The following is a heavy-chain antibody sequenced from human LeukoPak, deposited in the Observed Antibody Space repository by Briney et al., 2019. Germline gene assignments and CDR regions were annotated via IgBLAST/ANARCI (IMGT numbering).Heavy chain of an antibody. D-gene: IGHD3-9*01. V-gene: IGHV3-21*06. Sequence: GGSLRLSCAASGFTFSSYSMNWVRQAPGKGLEWVSSISSSSNYIYYADSVKGRFTISRDNAKNSLYLEMNSLRAEDTAFYYCARVDALDWFDPWGQGTLVTVSS. J-gene: IGHJ5*02. CDR1: GFTFSSYS. CDR3: ARVDALDWFDP. CDR2: ISSSSNYI.